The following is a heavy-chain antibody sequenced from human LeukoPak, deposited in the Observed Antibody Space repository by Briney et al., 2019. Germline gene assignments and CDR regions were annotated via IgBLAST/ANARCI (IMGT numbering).Heavy chain of an antibody. D-gene: IGHD3-22*01. CDR1: GGSISSSSYY. Sequence: SETLSLTCTVSGGSISSSSYYWGWIRQPPGKGLEWIGSIYYSGSTYYNPSLKSRVTISVDTSKNQFSLKLSSVTAADTAVYYCASYDSSGYYRDAFDIWGQGTMVTVSS. V-gene: IGHV4-39*07. CDR2: IYYSGST. J-gene: IGHJ3*02. CDR3: ASYDSSGYYRDAFDI.